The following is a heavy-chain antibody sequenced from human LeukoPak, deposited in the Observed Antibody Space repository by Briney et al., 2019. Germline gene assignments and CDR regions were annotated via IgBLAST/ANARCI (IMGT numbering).Heavy chain of an antibody. V-gene: IGHV3-33*01. CDR1: GFTFSNYG. D-gene: IGHD6-19*01. CDR3: ARSPPGIAVAGFDY. J-gene: IGHJ4*02. CDR2: IWYDGSNK. Sequence: GRSLRLSCAASGFTFSNYGMHWVRQAPGKGLEWVAVIWYDGSNKYYADSVKGRFTISRDNSKNTLYLQMNSLRAEDTAVYYCARSPPGIAVAGFDYWGQGTLVTVSS.